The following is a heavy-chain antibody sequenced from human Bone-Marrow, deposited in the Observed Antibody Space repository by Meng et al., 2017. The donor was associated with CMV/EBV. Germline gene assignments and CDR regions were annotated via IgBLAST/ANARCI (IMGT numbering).Heavy chain of an antibody. J-gene: IGHJ4*02. Sequence: GESLKISCAASGFTFSSYAMSWVRQAPGKGLEWVSAISGSGGSTYYADSVKGRFTISRDNSKNTLYLQMNSLRAEDTAVYYCAKVPGLRYAPAAKLFDYWGQGTLVTVSS. CDR1: GFTFSSYA. D-gene: IGHD1-1*01. CDR3: AKVPGLRYAPAAKLFDY. CDR2: ISGSGGST. V-gene: IGHV3-23*01.